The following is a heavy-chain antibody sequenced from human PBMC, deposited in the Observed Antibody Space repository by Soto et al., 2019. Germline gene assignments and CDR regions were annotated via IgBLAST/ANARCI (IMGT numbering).Heavy chain of an antibody. CDR3: VKSRGGNNFDFFD. J-gene: IGHJ4*02. Sequence: GGSLRLSCSASGFTFSSYAMHWVRQAPGKGLEYVSGVRGNGDPPFYADSVKGRFTISRDNSKNTLYLQMSGLSADDTAVYYCVKSRGGNNFDFFDWGQGALVTVSS. D-gene: IGHD5-12*01. CDR1: GFTFSSYA. V-gene: IGHV3-64D*06. CDR2: VRGNGDPP.